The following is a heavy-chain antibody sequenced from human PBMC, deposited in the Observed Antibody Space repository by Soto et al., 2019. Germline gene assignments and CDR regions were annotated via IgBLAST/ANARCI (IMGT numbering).Heavy chain of an antibody. V-gene: IGHV1-46*01. D-gene: IGHD1-26*01. J-gene: IGHJ4*02. Sequence: QVQLVQSGAEMKQPGASVNLSCQASGYIFIHCFMHWVRQAPGQGLEWMVGIKPSSGTTTYAQKFQGRVTVTRDTSTSTVYMEMSSLGSGDTSMYYGAISLGETTSLCASWGQGRLVTVSA. CDR1: GYIFIHCF. CDR3: AISLGETTSLCAS. CDR2: IKPSSGTT.